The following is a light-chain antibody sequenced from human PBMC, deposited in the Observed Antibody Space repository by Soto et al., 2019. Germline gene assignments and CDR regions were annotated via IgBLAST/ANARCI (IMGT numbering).Light chain of an antibody. V-gene: IGKV3-15*01. CDR3: QHYNNWPPDYT. CDR2: GAS. CDR1: QSIRSY. J-gene: IGKJ2*01. Sequence: VMTQSPATLSVSPGETATLSCRASQSIRSYLAWYQQKPGQAPRLLIYGASMRATGVPTRFRGSGSGTEFTLTISSLQSEDFAVYYCQHYNNWPPDYTFGQGTKVEIK.